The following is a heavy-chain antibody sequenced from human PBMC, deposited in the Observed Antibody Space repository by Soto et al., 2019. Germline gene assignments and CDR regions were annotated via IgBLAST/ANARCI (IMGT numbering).Heavy chain of an antibody. J-gene: IGHJ6*02. CDR1: SDSMNSGGYY. CDR3: ARRGGSYSGYYYSAMDV. CDR2: IYSNGDT. V-gene: IGHV4-31*03. Sequence: SETLSLTCSVSSDSMNSGGYYWSWIRQHPGKGLEWIGYIYSNGDTYYNPSLKSRVTISVDTSKNQFSLNLTSVTAADTAVYYCARRGGSYSGYYYSAMDVWGQATTVTVSS. D-gene: IGHD2-15*01.